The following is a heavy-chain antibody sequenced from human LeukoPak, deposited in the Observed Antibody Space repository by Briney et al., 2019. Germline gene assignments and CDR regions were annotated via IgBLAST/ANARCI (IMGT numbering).Heavy chain of an antibody. CDR1: GGSNSSYY. J-gene: IGHJ5*02. Sequence: SETLSLTCTVSGGSNSSYYWSWIRQPPGKGLEWIGYIYYSGSTNYNPSLKSRVTISVDTSKNQFSLKLSSVTAADTAVYYCARGAHRINWFDPWGQGTLVTVSS. CDR2: IYYSGST. V-gene: IGHV4-59*01. D-gene: IGHD2-15*01. CDR3: ARGAHRINWFDP.